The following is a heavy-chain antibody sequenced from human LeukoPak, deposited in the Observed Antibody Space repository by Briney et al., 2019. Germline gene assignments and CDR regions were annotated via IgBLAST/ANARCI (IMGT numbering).Heavy chain of an antibody. Sequence: PGGSLRLSCAASGFTFSTSTMNWVRQAPGKGLEWVSAMTGSGGSTYYADSVKGRFTISRDNSKNTLYLQMNSLRAEDTAVYYCAKSIVVDGYNSYWGQGTLVTVSS. CDR3: AKSIVVDGYNSY. V-gene: IGHV3-23*01. CDR2: MTGSGGST. CDR1: GFTFSTST. J-gene: IGHJ4*02. D-gene: IGHD5-24*01.